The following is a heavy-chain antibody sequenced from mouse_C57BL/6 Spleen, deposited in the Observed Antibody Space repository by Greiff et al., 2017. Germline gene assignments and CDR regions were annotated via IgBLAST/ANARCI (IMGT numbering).Heavy chain of an antibody. V-gene: IGHV1-19*01. J-gene: IGHJ3*01. CDR3: AREGTYGFAY. Sequence: VQLKQSGPVLVKPGASVKMSCKASGYTFTDYYMNWVKQSHGKSLEWIGVINPYNGGTSYNQKFKGKATLTVDKSSSTAYMELNSLTSEDSAVYYCAREGTYGFAYWGQGTLVTVSA. CDR2: INPYNGGT. D-gene: IGHD1-1*02. CDR1: GYTFTDYY.